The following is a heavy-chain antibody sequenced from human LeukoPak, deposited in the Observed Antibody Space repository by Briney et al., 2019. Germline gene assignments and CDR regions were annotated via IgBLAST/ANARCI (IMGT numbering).Heavy chain of an antibody. CDR2: FDPEDGET. J-gene: IGHJ4*02. CDR3: ATFTNSGWYRHFDY. V-gene: IGHV1-24*01. CDR1: GYTLTELS. D-gene: IGHD6-19*01. Sequence: ASVKVSCKVSGYTLTELSMHWVRQAPGKGLEWMGGFDPEDGETIYAQKFQGRVTMTEDTSTDTAYMELSSLRSEDTAVYYCATFTNSGWYRHFDYWGQGTLVTVSS.